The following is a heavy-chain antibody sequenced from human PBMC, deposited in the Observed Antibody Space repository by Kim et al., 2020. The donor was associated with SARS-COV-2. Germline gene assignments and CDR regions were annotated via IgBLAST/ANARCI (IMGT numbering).Heavy chain of an antibody. CDR2: IIPIFGTA. CDR1: GGTFSSYA. Sequence: SVKVSCKASGGTFSSYAISWVRQAPGQGLEWMGGIIPIFGTANYAQKFQGRVTITADESTSTAYMELSSLRSEDTAVYYCARVPRGLRYCSSTSCARPNYYYGMDVWGQGTTVTVSS. J-gene: IGHJ6*02. D-gene: IGHD2-2*01. CDR3: ARVPRGLRYCSSTSCARPNYYYGMDV. V-gene: IGHV1-69*13.